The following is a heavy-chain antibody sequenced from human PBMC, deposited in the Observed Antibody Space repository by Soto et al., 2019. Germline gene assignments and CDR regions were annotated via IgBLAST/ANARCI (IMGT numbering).Heavy chain of an antibody. Sequence: QVQLQESGPGLVKPSETLSLTCTVSGGSISSYYWSWIRQPPGKGLEWIGYIYYSGSTNYNPYLKSRVTISVDTSKNQFSLKLSSVTAADTAVYYCARRYSSAFDIWGQGTMVTVSS. J-gene: IGHJ3*02. CDR1: GGSISSYY. D-gene: IGHD6-13*01. CDR2: IYYSGST. V-gene: IGHV4-59*08. CDR3: ARRYSSAFDI.